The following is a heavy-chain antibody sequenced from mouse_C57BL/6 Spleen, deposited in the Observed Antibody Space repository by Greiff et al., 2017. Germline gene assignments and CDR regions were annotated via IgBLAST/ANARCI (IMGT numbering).Heavy chain of an antibody. J-gene: IGHJ3*01. D-gene: IGHD3-2*02. CDR1: GYTFTNYW. CDR3: ARSSDSSGGGAY. V-gene: IGHV1-63*01. CDR2: IYPGGGYT. Sequence: QVQLQQSGAELVRPGTSVKMSCKASGYTFTNYWMGWVKQRPGHGLEWIGDIYPGGGYTNYNENFKGKATLTADKTSSTAYMQFSSLTSEDSAIYYCARSSDSSGGGAYWGQGTLVTVSA.